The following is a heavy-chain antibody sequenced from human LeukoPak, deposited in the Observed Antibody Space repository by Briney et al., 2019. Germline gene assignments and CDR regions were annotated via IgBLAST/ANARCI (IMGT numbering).Heavy chain of an antibody. CDR2: IKQDESEK. CDR3: ARDGRNGWHFDY. D-gene: IGHD6-19*01. V-gene: IGHV3-7*01. J-gene: IGHJ4*02. Sequence: PGGSLRLSCAASGFTFSNYWMSWVRQPPGKGLEWVANIKQDESEKYFVDSLKGRSTISRDNAKNSLYLQISSPRAEDTAVHYCARDGRNGWHFDYWGQGTLVTVSS. CDR1: GFTFSNYW.